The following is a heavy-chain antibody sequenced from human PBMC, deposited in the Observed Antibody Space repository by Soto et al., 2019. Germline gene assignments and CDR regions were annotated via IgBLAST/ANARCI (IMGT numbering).Heavy chain of an antibody. V-gene: IGHV4-34*01. CDR2: INHSGST. Sequence: QVQLQQWGAGLLKPSETLSLTCAVYGGSFSGYYWSWIRQPPGKGPEWIGEINHSGSTNYNPSLKRPVTISVDTSKNQFSLKLSSVTAADTAVYYCARGRVSGYWGQGTLVTVSS. J-gene: IGHJ4*02. D-gene: IGHD2-8*01. CDR1: GGSFSGYY. CDR3: ARGRVSGY.